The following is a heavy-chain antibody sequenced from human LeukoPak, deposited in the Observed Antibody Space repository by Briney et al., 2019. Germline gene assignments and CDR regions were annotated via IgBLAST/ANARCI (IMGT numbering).Heavy chain of an antibody. CDR1: GYSFNSYW. CDR2: IDPSDSYT. Sequence: GESLKISCKGSGYSFNSYWISWVRQMPGEGLEWMGRIDPSDSYTNYSPSFQGHVTISADKSISTAYLHWSSLKASDTAMYYCARKSEVITPFDYWGQGSLVTVSS. V-gene: IGHV5-10-1*01. J-gene: IGHJ4*02. D-gene: IGHD3-22*01. CDR3: ARKSEVITPFDY.